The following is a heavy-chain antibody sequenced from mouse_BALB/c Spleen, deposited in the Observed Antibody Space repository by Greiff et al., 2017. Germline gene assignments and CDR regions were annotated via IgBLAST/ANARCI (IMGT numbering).Heavy chain of an antibody. D-gene: IGHD2-14*01. J-gene: IGHJ4*01. CDR1: GYSITSDYA. Sequence: DVKLLESGPGLVKPSQSLSLTCTVTGYSITSDYAWNWIRQFPGNKLEWMGYISYSGSTSYNPSLKSRISITRDTSKNQFFLQLNSVTTEDTATYYCARCGYGDYAMDDWGQGTSVTVSS. V-gene: IGHV3-2*02. CDR2: ISYSGST. CDR3: ARCGYGDYAMDD.